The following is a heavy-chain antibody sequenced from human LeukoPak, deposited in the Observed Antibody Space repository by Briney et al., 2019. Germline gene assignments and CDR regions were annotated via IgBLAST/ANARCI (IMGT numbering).Heavy chain of an antibody. Sequence: SETLSLTCSVSGDSISSSGFYWGWIRQPPGKGLEWIGSVSHSGNTYYNPSPKSRVTISLDTSKNQFSLKLSSVTAADTAMYFCAREPIHSGWQYYFDYWGQGTLVTVSS. J-gene: IGHJ4*02. D-gene: IGHD6-19*01. CDR1: GDSISSSGFY. CDR2: VSHSGNT. CDR3: AREPIHSGWQYYFDY. V-gene: IGHV4-39*02.